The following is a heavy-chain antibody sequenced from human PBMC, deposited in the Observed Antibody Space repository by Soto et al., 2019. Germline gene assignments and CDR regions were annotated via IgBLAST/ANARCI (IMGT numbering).Heavy chain of an antibody. V-gene: IGHV1-69*12. CDR2: IIPIFGTA. CDR3: ARGGDESGAYYYYGMDV. J-gene: IGHJ6*02. CDR1: GGTFSNYT. D-gene: IGHD3-3*01. Sequence: QVQLVQSGAEVKKPGSSVKVSCKASGGTFSNYTITWVRQAPGQGLEWMGGIIPIFGTANYAQNFQGRVTITADESTSTAYMELSSLISEDTAVYYCARGGDESGAYYYYGMDVWGQGTTVTVSS.